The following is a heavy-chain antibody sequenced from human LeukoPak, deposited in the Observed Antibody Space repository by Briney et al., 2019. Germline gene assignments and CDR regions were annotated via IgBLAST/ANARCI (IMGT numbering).Heavy chain of an antibody. Sequence: SETLSLTCTVSGYSISSGYYWGWIRQPPGKGLEWIGSIYHSGSTYYNPSLKSRVTISVDTSKNQFSLKLSSVTAADTAVYYCARGEDYYYDSSGYPDWGQGTLVTVSS. CDR3: ARGEDYYYDSSGYPD. J-gene: IGHJ4*02. V-gene: IGHV4-38-2*02. CDR2: IYHSGST. D-gene: IGHD3-22*01. CDR1: GYSISSGYY.